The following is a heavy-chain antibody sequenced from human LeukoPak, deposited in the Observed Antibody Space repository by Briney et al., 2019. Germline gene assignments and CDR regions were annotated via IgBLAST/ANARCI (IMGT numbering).Heavy chain of an antibody. CDR2: IIPILGIA. CDR1: GGTFISYA. Sequence: GASVKVSCKASGGTFISYAISWVRQAPGQGLEWMGRIIPILGIANYAQKLQGRVTMTTDTSTSTAYMELRSLRSDDTAVYYCARLRDTAMVYYFDYWGQGTLVTVSS. CDR3: ARLRDTAMVYYFDY. D-gene: IGHD5-18*01. V-gene: IGHV1-69*04. J-gene: IGHJ4*02.